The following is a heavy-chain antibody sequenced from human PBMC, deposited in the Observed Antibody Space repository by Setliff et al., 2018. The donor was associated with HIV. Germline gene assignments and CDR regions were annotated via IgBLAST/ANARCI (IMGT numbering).Heavy chain of an antibody. CDR2: IYPYDSDT. CDR1: GYSFTTYW. V-gene: IGHV5-51*06. CDR3: ARRPYYDSWGGHQAFDI. J-gene: IGHJ3*02. Sequence: GESLKISCKGSGYSFTTYWIGWVRQMPGKGLEWMGIIYPYDSDTRYSPSFQGQVIISADKSISAAYVQWSGLKASDTAMYYCARRPYYDSWGGHQAFDIWGQGTMVTVSS. D-gene: IGHD3-3*01.